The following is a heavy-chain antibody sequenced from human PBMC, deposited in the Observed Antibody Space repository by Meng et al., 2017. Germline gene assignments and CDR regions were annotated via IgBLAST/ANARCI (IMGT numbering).Heavy chain of an antibody. D-gene: IGHD6-13*01. CDR3: VTYAPGTGPDN. CDR2: IYHTGTT. CDR1: GYSISSGYY. Sequence: SETLSLTCTVSGYSISSGYYWGWIRQPPGKGLEWIGTIYHTGTTFYNPSLKSRVTLSVDTSKNQFSLKLSSVTAADTAVYYCVTYAPGTGPDNWGQGTLVTVSS. J-gene: IGHJ4*02. V-gene: IGHV4-38-2*02.